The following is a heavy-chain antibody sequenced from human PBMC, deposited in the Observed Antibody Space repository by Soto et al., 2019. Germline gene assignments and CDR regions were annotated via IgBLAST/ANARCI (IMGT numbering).Heavy chain of an antibody. J-gene: IGHJ6*03. CDR3: ARDRTGYYYYMDV. V-gene: IGHV3-21*01. Sequence: PGGSLRLSCAASGFTFSSYSTNWVRQAPGKGLEWVSSISSSSSYIYYADSVKGRFTISRDNAKNSLYLQMNSLRAEDTAVYYCARDRTGYYYYMDVWGKGTTVTVSS. D-gene: IGHD7-27*01. CDR1: GFTFSSYS. CDR2: ISSSSSYI.